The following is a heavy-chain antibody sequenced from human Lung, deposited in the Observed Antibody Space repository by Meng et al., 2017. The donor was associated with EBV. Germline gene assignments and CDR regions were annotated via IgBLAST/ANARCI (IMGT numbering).Heavy chain of an antibody. CDR1: GYTFTSYG. CDR2: ISAYNGNT. D-gene: IGHD2-2*01. Sequence: QVQLVQSGAEVKKPGASVKVSCKASGYTFTSYGISWVRQAPGQGLEWMGWISAYNGNTNYAQKLQGRVTMTTDTSTSTAYMELRSLRSDDTAVYYCARARLGGYYSSTSCADNWFDPWGQGTLVTVSS. V-gene: IGHV1-18*01. CDR3: ARARLGGYYSSTSCADNWFDP. J-gene: IGHJ5*02.